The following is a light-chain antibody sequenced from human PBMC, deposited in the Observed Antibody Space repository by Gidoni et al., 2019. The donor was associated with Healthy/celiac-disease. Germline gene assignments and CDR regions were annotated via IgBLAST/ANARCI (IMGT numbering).Light chain of an antibody. V-gene: IGKV1-8*01. J-gene: IGKJ1*01. CDR2: AAS. CDR3: QQYYSYPRT. Sequence: AIRMTQSPSSFSASTGDRVTITCRASQGISRYLAWYQPKPGKAPKLLIYAASTLQSGVPSRFSGSGSGTDFTLTISCLQSEDFATYYCQQYYSYPRTFGQGTKVEIK. CDR1: QGISRY.